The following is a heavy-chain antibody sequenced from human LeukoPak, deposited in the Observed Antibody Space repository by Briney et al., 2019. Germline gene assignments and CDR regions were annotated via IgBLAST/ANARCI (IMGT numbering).Heavy chain of an antibody. V-gene: IGHV4-39*01. CDR3: ARLKVGYSSGWYGFDY. J-gene: IGHJ4*02. CDR2: IYYSGST. CDR1: AGSISSSTYS. Sequence: PSETLSLTCTVSAGSISSSTYSWGWIRQPPGKGLEWIGSIYYSGSTYYNPSLKSRVTISVDTSKNQFSLKLSSVTAADSAVYYCARLKVGYSSGWYGFDYWGQGTLVTVSP. D-gene: IGHD6-19*01.